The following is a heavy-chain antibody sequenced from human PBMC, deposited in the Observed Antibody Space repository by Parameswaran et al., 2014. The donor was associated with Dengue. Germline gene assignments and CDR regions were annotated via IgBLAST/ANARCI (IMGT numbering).Heavy chain of an antibody. CDR2: ISSSSSYI. V-gene: IGHV3-21*01. D-gene: IGHD4-23*01. J-gene: IGHJ4*02. CDR3: ARGNSVVY. Sequence: VRQAPGKGLEWVSSISSSSSYIYYADSVKGRFTISRDNAKNSLYLQMNSLRAEDTAVYYCARGNSVVYWGQGTLVTVSS.